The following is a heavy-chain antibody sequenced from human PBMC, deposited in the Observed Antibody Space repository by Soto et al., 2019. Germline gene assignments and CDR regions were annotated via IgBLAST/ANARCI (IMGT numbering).Heavy chain of an antibody. CDR3: AKDTTERFGELTLGLDY. J-gene: IGHJ4*02. CDR1: GFTFSSYG. Sequence: QVQLVESGGGVVQPGRSLRLSCAASGFTFSSYGMHWVRQAPGKGLEWVAVISYDGSNKYYADSVKGRFTISRDNSKNTLYLQMTSLRDEDTAVYYCAKDTTERFGELTLGLDYWGQGTMVTVSS. D-gene: IGHD3-10*01. V-gene: IGHV3-30*18. CDR2: ISYDGSNK.